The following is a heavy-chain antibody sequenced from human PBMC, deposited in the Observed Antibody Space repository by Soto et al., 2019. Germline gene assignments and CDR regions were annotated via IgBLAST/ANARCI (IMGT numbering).Heavy chain of an antibody. J-gene: IGHJ4*02. Sequence: EVQLVESGGGLVQPGGSLRLSCAASGLIFSNYKMHWVRQAPGKGLVWVSRINTDGSITDYADSVKGRLTVSRDNDKNTMYLQMNSLTADDTAVYYCARDTNGIHYWGQGTLVTVSS. V-gene: IGHV3-74*01. CDR2: INTDGSIT. CDR1: GLIFSNYK. D-gene: IGHD2-8*01. CDR3: ARDTNGIHY.